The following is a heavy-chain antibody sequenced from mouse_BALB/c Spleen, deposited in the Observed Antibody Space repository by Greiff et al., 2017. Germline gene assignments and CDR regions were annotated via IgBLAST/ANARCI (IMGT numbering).Heavy chain of an antibody. D-gene: IGHD1-1*01. CDR1: GYTFTDYY. J-gene: IGHJ2*01. CDR2: IYPGSGNT. CDR3: ARRTSRYVVDY. Sequence: QVQLKESGAELARPGASVKLSCKASGYTFTDYYINWVKQRTGQGLEWIGEIYPGSGNTYYNEKFKGKATLTADKSSSTAYMQLSSLTSEDSAVYFCARRTSRYVVDYWGQGTTLTVSS. V-gene: IGHV1-77*01.